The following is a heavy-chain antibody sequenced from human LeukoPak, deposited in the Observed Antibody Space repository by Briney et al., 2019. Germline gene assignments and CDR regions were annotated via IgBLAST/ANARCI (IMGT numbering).Heavy chain of an antibody. CDR3: ARDPWKVTMVRGVLP. V-gene: IGHV3-30*02. D-gene: IGHD3-10*01. CDR2: IRYDGSNK. J-gene: IGHJ5*02. Sequence: PGGSLRLSCAASGFTFSSYGMHWVRQAPGKGLEWVAFIRYDGSNKYYADSVKGRFTISRDNAKNSLYLQMNSLRAEDTAVYYCARDPWKVTMVRGVLPWGQGTLVTVSS. CDR1: GFTFSSYG.